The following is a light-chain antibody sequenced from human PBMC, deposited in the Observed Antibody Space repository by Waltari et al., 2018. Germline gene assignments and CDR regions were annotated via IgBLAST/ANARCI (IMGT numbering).Light chain of an antibody. CDR2: GAS. V-gene: IGKV3-20*01. J-gene: IGKJ4*01. CDR1: QSVTSTY. Sequence: EIVLTQSPGTLSLSPGERATRSCRASQSVTSTYLAWFQQRPGQAPRLLIYGASSRATGIPDRFSGSGSGTDFTLTISRLEPEDFAVYYCHQYGSLPETFGGGTKVEI. CDR3: HQYGSLPET.